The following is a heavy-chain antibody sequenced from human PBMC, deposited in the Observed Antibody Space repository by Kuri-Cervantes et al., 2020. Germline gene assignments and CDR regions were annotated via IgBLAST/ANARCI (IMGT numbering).Heavy chain of an antibody. D-gene: IGHD3-3*01. CDR3: ARRKGISNYYYYGMDV. J-gene: IGHJ6*02. V-gene: IGHV3-21*01. Sequence: LSLTCAASGFTFSNTWMYWVRQAPGKGLEWVSSISSSSSYIYYADSVKGRFTISRDNDKNSLYLQMNSLRAEDTAVYYCARRKGISNYYYYGMDVWGQGTTVTVSS. CDR1: GFTFSNTW. CDR2: ISSSSSYI.